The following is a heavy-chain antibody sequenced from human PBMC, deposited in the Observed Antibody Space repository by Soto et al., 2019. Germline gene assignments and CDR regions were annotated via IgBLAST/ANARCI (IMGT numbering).Heavy chain of an antibody. Sequence: PSETLSLTCTVSGGSISSGGYYWSWIRQRPGKGLEWIGYIYYSGNTYYNPSLKSRVSISVDTSKNQFSLKLSSVTAADTAVYYCTRVYYYGSGSYYGHYFDYWGQGTLVTVSS. J-gene: IGHJ4*02. CDR2: IYYSGNT. V-gene: IGHV4-31*03. D-gene: IGHD3-10*01. CDR3: TRVYYYGSGSYYGHYFDY. CDR1: GGSISSGGYY.